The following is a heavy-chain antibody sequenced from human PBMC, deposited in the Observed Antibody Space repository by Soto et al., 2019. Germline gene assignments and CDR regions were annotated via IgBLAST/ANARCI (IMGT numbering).Heavy chain of an antibody. CDR3: ARPSPLSYYYYGMDV. CDR2: IYPGDSDT. V-gene: IGHV5-51*01. J-gene: IGHJ6*02. Sequence: PGESLKISCKGSAYSFTKYWIAWVRQMPGKGLEWMGIIYPGDSDTRYSPSFQGQVTISADKSISTAYLQWSSLKASDTAVYYCARPSPLSYYYYGMDVRGQGTTVTVSS. CDR1: AYSFTKYW.